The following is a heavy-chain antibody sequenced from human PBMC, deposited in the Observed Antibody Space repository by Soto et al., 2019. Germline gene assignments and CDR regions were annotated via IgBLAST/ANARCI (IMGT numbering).Heavy chain of an antibody. D-gene: IGHD6-13*01. V-gene: IGHV3-23*01. J-gene: IGHJ4*02. CDR1: GFFCSSYA. Sequence: EVQLLESGGGLVQPGGSLRLSCAASGFFCSSYAMSWVRQAPGKGLECVSGIGGSGGYKSYADSVKGRFTISRDNSKKALYLQMESLGAEDTAVYYCAKDAARVSSTFNYFDCWGQGTLGAVSS. CDR2: IGGSGGYK. CDR3: AKDAARVSSTFNYFDC.